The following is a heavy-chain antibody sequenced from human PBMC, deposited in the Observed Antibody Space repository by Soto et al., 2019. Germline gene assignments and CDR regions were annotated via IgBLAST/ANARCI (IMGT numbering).Heavy chain of an antibody. V-gene: IGHV3-23*01. CDR2: ISGSTSGT. CDR3: AKIRGFSEVLEY. D-gene: IGHD3-10*01. J-gene: IGHJ4*02. Sequence: ATGKGLEWVSSISGSTSGTYYADAVKGRFTISRDNSNNTLYLQMNSLSAEDTAVYYGAKIRGFSEVLEYRGQGALVTGTS.